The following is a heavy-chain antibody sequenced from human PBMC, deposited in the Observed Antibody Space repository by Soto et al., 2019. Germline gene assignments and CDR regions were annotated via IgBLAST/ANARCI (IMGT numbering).Heavy chain of an antibody. D-gene: IGHD3-22*01. CDR1: GYSFTSYW. CDR2: IYPGDSGT. CDR3: ASANTSRGYYYDSSGYAFDI. J-gene: IGHJ3*02. V-gene: IGHV5-51*01. Sequence: PGESLKISCKGSGYSFTSYWIGWVRQMPGKGLEWMGIIYPGDSGTRYSPSFQGQVTISADKSISTAYLQWSSLKASDTAMYYCASANTSRGYYYDSSGYAFDIWGQGTMVTVSS.